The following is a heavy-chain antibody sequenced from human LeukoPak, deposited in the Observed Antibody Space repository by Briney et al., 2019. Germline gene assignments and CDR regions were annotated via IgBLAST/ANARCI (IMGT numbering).Heavy chain of an antibody. CDR1: GFTFSDYY. D-gene: IGHD6-19*01. CDR2: ISGSGGST. V-gene: IGHV3-23*01. Sequence: GGSLGLSCAASGFTFSDYYMTWIRQAPGKGLEWASAISGSGGSTYSADSVKGWFTMSRDNSKNTLYLQINSLRAEDTAVYYCAKPISSGWYSFDYWGQGTLVTVSS. CDR3: AKPISSGWYSFDY. J-gene: IGHJ4*02.